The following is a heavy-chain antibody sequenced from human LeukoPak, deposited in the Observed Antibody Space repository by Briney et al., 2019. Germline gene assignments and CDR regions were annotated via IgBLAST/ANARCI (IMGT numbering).Heavy chain of an antibody. CDR1: GFIFGDYG. V-gene: IGHV3-48*01. J-gene: IGHJ4*02. Sequence: GGSLRLSCAASGFIFGDYGMNWVRQAPGKGLEWVSYISSSSRTKQYADSVKGRFTISRDNAQSSVYLQMNSLRAEDSAVYYCARGGAARPDYWGQGTLSPSPQ. CDR2: ISSSSRTK. D-gene: IGHD6-6*01. CDR3: ARGGAARPDY.